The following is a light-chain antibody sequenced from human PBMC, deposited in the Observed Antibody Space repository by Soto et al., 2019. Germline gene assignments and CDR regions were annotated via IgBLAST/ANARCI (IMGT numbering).Light chain of an antibody. CDR1: SSDIGGYNY. Sequence: QSVLTQPASVSGSPGQSITISCTGTSSDIGGYNYVSWYQQHPGKVPKLIIFEVTTRPSRISDRFSGSKSGNTASLTISGLQADDEADYYCNSYTSSNTLVFGTGTKVTVL. CDR2: EVT. V-gene: IGLV2-14*01. CDR3: NSYTSSNTLV. J-gene: IGLJ1*01.